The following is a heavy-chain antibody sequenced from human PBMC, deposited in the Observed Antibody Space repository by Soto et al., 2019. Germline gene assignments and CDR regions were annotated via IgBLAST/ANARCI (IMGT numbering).Heavy chain of an antibody. CDR1: GFKFSIYS. CDR3: ARSVEGHFDY. Sequence: EVQLVESGGALVQPGGSLRLSCAASGFKFSIYSMNWVRQAPGKGLEWSAYITSDTKTIKYADSVKGRFTISRDNAKNSVYLQMNSLSVEDTAVYYCARSVEGHFDYWGQGTVVTVSS. V-gene: IGHV3-48*04. J-gene: IGHJ4*02. D-gene: IGHD6-19*01. CDR2: ITSDTKTI.